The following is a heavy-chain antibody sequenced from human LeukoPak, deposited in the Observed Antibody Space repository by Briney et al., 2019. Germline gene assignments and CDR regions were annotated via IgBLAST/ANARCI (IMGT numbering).Heavy chain of an antibody. CDR1: GGSFSGYY. CDR3: ARGWARGYSYGRFYFDY. CDR2: INHSGST. Sequence: SETLSLTCAVYGGSFSGYYWSWIRQPPGKGLEWIGEINHSGSTNYNPSLKSRVTISVDTSKNQFSLKLSSVTAADTAVYYCARGWARGYSYGRFYFDYWGQGTLVTVSS. V-gene: IGHV4-34*01. J-gene: IGHJ4*02. D-gene: IGHD5-18*01.